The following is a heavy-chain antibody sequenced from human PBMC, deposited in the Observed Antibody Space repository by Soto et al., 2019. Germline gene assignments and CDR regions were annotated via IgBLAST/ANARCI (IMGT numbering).Heavy chain of an antibody. J-gene: IGHJ3*02. Sequence: PSETLSLTCTVSGGSISSYYWSWIRQPPGKGLEWIGYIYYSATTNYNPSLKSRVTISVDTSKNQFSLKLTSVTAADTAVYYCARDWYYSDSTGYYHDVIDIWGQGTMVTVSS. V-gene: IGHV4-59*12. D-gene: IGHD3-22*01. CDR2: IYYSATT. CDR3: ARDWYYSDSTGYYHDVIDI. CDR1: GGSISSYY.